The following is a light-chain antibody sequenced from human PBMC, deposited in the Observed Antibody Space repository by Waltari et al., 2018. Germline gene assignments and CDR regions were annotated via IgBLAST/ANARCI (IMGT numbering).Light chain of an antibody. Sequence: SYVLTQPPSVSVAPGETARITCGGKNIESKSVHWYRQRPGQAPVLVISYDSDRPSGIPERFSGSNSGNTATLTISRVEAGDEADYYCQVWDANTDPGVFGTGTEVTVL. V-gene: IGLV3-21*01. J-gene: IGLJ1*01. CDR1: NIESKS. CDR3: QVWDANTDPGV. CDR2: YDS.